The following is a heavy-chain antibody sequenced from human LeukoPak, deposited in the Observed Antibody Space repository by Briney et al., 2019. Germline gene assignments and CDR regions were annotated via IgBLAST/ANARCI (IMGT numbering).Heavy chain of an antibody. D-gene: IGHD6-19*01. Sequence: GASVKVSCKASGYTFTGYYIQWVRQAPGQGLEWMGWINPDSGVTNNAQKFQGRVTLTRDTSISTAYMELSRLRSDDTAVYYCARVDVYSSGWYVPSSFDYWGQGTLVTVSS. CDR2: INPDSGVT. CDR1: GYTFTGYY. J-gene: IGHJ4*02. CDR3: ARVDVYSSGWYVPSSFDY. V-gene: IGHV1-2*02.